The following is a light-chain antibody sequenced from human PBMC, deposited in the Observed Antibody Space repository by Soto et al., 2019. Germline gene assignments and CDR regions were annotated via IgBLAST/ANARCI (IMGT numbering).Light chain of an antibody. CDR1: QSVSSN. Sequence: EILMTQSPATLSVSPGERATLSCSASQSVSSNLAWYQQKPGQAPRLLIYGASTRATGIPARFSGSGSGTEFTLTISSLQSEDFAVYYCQQYNNWPPGTFGQGTKVDIK. V-gene: IGKV3-15*01. J-gene: IGKJ1*01. CDR3: QQYNNWPPGT. CDR2: GAS.